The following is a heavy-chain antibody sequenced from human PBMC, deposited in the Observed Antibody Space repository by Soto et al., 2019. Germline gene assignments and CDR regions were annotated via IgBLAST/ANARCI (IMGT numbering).Heavy chain of an antibody. D-gene: IGHD3-22*01. Sequence: ASVKVSCKASGYTITSYDINSVRQATGQGLEWMGWMNPNSGNTGYAQKFQGRVTMTRNTSISTAYMELSSLRSEDTAVYYCARDIVVVMTGYYYGMDVWGQGTTVTVSS. V-gene: IGHV1-8*01. J-gene: IGHJ6*02. CDR3: ARDIVVVMTGYYYGMDV. CDR1: GYTITSYD. CDR2: MNPNSGNT.